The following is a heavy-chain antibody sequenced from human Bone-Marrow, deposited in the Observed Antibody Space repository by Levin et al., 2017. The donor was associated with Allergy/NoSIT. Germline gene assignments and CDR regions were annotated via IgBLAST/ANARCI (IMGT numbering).Heavy chain of an antibody. CDR3: TKERATGRGALNY. J-gene: IGHJ4*02. CDR1: GFIFNNYA. V-gene: IGHV3-23*01. CDR2: ISGSGDKT. D-gene: IGHD4/OR15-4a*01. Sequence: TGGSLRLSCAASGFIFNNYAMAWVRQAPGKDLEWVSSISGSGDKTNYADSVQGRFIISRDNSNNTVSLQMNNLRVEDTALFYCTKERATGRGALNYWGQGILVTVSS.